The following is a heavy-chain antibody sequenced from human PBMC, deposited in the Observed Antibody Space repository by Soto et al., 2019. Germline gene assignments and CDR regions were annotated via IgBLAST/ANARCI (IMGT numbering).Heavy chain of an antibody. CDR3: AKNGQPPYYYYGLDV. J-gene: IGHJ6*02. Sequence: XSVKVSCKASGYTFTRYGISWVRQAPGQGLEWMGWISGYNGDTNYAQKFQDRVSMTIDTSTGTAYMELRSLTSDDTAIYYCAKNGQPPYYYYGLDVWGQGTKVTVSS. CDR1: GYTFTRYG. V-gene: IGHV1-18*01. D-gene: IGHD2-8*01. CDR2: ISGYNGDT.